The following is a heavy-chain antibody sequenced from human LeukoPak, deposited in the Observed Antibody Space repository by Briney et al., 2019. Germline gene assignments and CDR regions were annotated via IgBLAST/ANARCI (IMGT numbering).Heavy chain of an antibody. D-gene: IGHD6-13*01. Sequence: ASVKVSCKASGGTFSSYAISWVRQAPGQGLEWMGGIIPIFGTANYAQKFQGRVTITTDESTSTAYMELSSLRSDDTAVYYCASYRSSSSYAFDIWGQGTMVTVSS. J-gene: IGHJ3*02. CDR2: IIPIFGTA. CDR1: GGTFSSYA. V-gene: IGHV1-69*05. CDR3: ASYRSSSSYAFDI.